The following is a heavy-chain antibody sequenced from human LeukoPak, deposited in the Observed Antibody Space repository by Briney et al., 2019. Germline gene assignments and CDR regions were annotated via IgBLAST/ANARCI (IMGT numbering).Heavy chain of an antibody. CDR3: AKGGGSSCYSPSDY. D-gene: IGHD2-15*01. CDR2: ISASGGST. J-gene: IGHJ4*02. CDR1: GFTFSSYA. V-gene: IGHV3-23*01. Sequence: PGGSLRLSCAASGFTFSSYAMSWVRQAPGKGLEWVSAISASGGSTYYANSVKGRFTISRDNPKNTLYLQMNSLRAEDTAVYYCAKGGGSSCYSPSDYWGQGTLVTVSS.